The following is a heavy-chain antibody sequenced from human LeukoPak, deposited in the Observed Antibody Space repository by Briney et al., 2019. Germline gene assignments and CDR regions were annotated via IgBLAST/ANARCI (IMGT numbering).Heavy chain of an antibody. J-gene: IGHJ4*02. V-gene: IGHV3-48*01. CDR2: IRSSSSTI. D-gene: IGHD3-22*01. CDR3: ARERTYDSSGYFFDY. CDR1: GFTFSSYS. Sequence: HPGGSLRLSCAASGFTFSSYSMNWVRQAPGKGLEWVSYIRSSSSTIYYADSVKGRFTISRDNAKNSLYLQMNSLRAEDTAVYYCARERTYDSSGYFFDYWGQGTLVTVSS.